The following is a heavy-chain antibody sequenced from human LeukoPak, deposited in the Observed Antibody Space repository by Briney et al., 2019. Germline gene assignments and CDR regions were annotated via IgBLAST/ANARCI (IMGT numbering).Heavy chain of an antibody. V-gene: IGHV3-66*01. CDR2: IYSGGST. D-gene: IGHD6-13*01. Sequence: GGSLRLSCAASGFTVSSNYMSWVRQAPGKGLEWVSVIYSGGSTHYPDSVKGRFTISRDNSRNTLYLQMNSLRAEDTAVYYCAKDRIAAAGYYFDYWGQGTLVTVSS. CDR1: GFTVSSNY. J-gene: IGHJ4*02. CDR3: AKDRIAAAGYYFDY.